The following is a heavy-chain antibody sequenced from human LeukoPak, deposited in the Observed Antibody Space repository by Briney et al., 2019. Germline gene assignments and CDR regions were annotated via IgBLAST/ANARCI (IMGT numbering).Heavy chain of an antibody. J-gene: IGHJ4*02. V-gene: IGHV4-4*02. CDR2: MYLSGTT. D-gene: IGHD3-22*01. CDR3: AGLVGRYSSGLYYYYFDY. Sequence: SGTLPLTCSVSGDSINSLDLWSWVRQPPGKGLVWIGEMYLSGTTHSNPSVKSRVTISIDKSKNQFFLNLSSVTAADTAVYYCAGLVGRYSSGLYYYYFDYWGQGTLVTVSS. CDR1: GDSINSLDL.